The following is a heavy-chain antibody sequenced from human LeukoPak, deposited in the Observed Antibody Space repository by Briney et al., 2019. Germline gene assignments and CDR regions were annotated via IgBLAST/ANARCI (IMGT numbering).Heavy chain of an antibody. V-gene: IGHV3-7*03. CDR2: IKQDGSIQ. J-gene: IGHJ4*02. CDR3: ARSVAASRDY. CDR1: GFTFSSFW. D-gene: IGHD2-15*01. Sequence: GGSLRLSCAASGFTFSSFWMAWVRQAPGKGLEWVANIKQDGSIQYYGDSVKGRFTISRDNAKNSLYLQMNSLRAEDTALYYCARSVAASRDYWGQGTLVTVSS.